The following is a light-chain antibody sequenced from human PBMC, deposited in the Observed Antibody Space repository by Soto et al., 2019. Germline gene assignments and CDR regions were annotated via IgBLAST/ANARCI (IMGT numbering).Light chain of an antibody. Sequence: EIVLRKSPGTLSLSAGERATLSCRASQIVSSNSLAWYQQKPGQTPRLLIYGASYRATGIPDRFTGSGSGTDFTLTISSLEPEDFAVYYCQQRSNWPPSITFGQGTRL. CDR3: QQRSNWPPSIT. V-gene: IGKV3D-20*02. CDR2: GAS. J-gene: IGKJ5*01. CDR1: QIVSSNS.